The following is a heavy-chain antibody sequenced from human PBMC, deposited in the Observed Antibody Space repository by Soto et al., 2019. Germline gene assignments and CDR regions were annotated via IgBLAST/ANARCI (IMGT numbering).Heavy chain of an antibody. D-gene: IGHD1-26*01. CDR3: AGGSYPNWYFDL. CDR1: GFTFSSYG. Sequence: QVQLVESGGGVVQPGRSLRLSCAASGFTFSSYGMHWVRQAPGKGLEWVAVISYDGSNKYYADSVKGRFTISRDNSKNTLYLQVNSLRAEDTAVYYCAGGSYPNWYFDLWGRGTLVTVSS. V-gene: IGHV3-30*03. J-gene: IGHJ2*01. CDR2: ISYDGSNK.